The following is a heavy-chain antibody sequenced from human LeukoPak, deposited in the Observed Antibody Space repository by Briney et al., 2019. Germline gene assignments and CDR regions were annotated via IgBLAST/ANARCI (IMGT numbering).Heavy chain of an antibody. V-gene: IGHV4-59*03. J-gene: IGHJ2*01. CDR3: AILGFGEADL. Sequence: PSETLSLTCTVSGGSISNYYWSRIRQPPGKGLEWIGYVYYSGSTDYNPSLKSRVTISIDTSKKQFSLKLRSVTAADTAVYYCAILGFGEADLWGRGTLVTVSS. CDR1: GGSISNYY. CDR2: VYYSGST. D-gene: IGHD3-16*01.